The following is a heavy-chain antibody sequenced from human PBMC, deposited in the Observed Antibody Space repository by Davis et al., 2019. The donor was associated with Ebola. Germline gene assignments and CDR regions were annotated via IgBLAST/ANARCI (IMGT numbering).Heavy chain of an antibody. D-gene: IGHD3-22*01. CDR1: GFTFDSFA. Sequence: GESLKISCAASGFTFDSFAMHWVRQAPGQRLEWMGWINAGNGNTKYSQKFQGRVTITRDTSASTAYMELSSLRSEDTAVYYCARRLYYYDSSGYSAGAFDIWGQGTMVTVSS. V-gene: IGHV1-3*01. CDR2: INAGNGNT. J-gene: IGHJ3*02. CDR3: ARRLYYYDSSGYSAGAFDI.